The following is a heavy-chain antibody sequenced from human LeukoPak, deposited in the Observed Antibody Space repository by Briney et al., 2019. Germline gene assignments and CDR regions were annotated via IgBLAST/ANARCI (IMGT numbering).Heavy chain of an antibody. J-gene: IGHJ4*02. Sequence: SETLSLTCTVSGVSISSGGYYWSWIRQHPGKGLEWIGYIYYSGSTYYNPSLKSRVTISVDTSKNQFSLKLTSVTAADTAVYYCARGSGQWGFDSWGQGTLVTVSS. CDR1: GVSISSGGYY. CDR2: IYYSGST. V-gene: IGHV4-31*03. CDR3: ARGSGQWGFDS. D-gene: IGHD3-10*01.